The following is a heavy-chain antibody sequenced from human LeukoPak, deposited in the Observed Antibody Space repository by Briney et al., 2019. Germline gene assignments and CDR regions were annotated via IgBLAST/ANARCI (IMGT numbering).Heavy chain of an antibody. CDR1: GFTFSHYG. CDR2: IRPDENRK. D-gene: IGHD2-15*01. V-gene: IGHV3-30*02. CDR3: VVVLVPAAVWQFDL. J-gene: IGHJ2*01. Sequence: GSLVLSCVASGFTFSHYGFHWGRPAPGKGVEGVGIIRPDENRKSYGASVKARFTISRDNSKNTVYLQMNTLRAEDTAVYYCVVVLVPAAVWQFDLWGRGTQVTVSS.